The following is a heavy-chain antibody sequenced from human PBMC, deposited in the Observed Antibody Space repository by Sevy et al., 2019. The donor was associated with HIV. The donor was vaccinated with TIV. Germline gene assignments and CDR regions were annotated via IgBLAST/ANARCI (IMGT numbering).Heavy chain of an antibody. D-gene: IGHD3-22*01. CDR3: ARDYYDDRPRGFDP. CDR1: GDSISKYV. CDR2: LYFSGNT. Sequence: SETLSLTCTVSGDSISKYVWSWIRQPPGKGLEWIGYLYFSGNTNYNPSLKSRVTISVDTSKNQFSLTLKSVTAADTAVYYCARDYYDDRPRGFDPWGQRTLVTVSS. J-gene: IGHJ5*02. V-gene: IGHV4-59*01.